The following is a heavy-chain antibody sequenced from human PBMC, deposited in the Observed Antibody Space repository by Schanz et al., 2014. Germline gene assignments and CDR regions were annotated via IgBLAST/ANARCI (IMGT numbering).Heavy chain of an antibody. V-gene: IGHV3-30*02. CDR1: GFIVRSNY. J-gene: IGHJ4*02. Sequence: VQLVESGGGLVQPGGSLRLSCAVSGFIVRSNYMTWVRQAPGKGLEWVAFVPFDGSQKFYADSVKGRFTISRDNSKNSLYLQMNSLRAEDTAVYHCVSSGSYSSYAFWGQGTLVTVSS. CDR2: VPFDGSQK. D-gene: IGHD3-10*01. CDR3: VSSGSYSSYAF.